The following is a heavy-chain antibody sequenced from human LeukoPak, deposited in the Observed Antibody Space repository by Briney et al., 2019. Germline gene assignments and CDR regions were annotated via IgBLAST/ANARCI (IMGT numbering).Heavy chain of an antibody. V-gene: IGHV4-34*01. CDR1: GGSFSGYY. CDR2: INHSGST. D-gene: IGHD2-15*01. Sequence: SETLSLTCAVYGGSFSGYYWSWIRQPPGKGLEWIGEINHSGSTHYNPSLKSRVTISVDTSKNQFSLKLSSVTAADTAVYYCARGRDIVVVVAADFDYWGQGTLVTVSS. J-gene: IGHJ4*02. CDR3: ARGRDIVVVVAADFDY.